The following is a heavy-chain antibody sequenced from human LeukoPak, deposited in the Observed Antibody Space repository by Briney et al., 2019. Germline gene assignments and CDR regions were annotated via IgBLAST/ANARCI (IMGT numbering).Heavy chain of an antibody. CDR3: ARAGGYYYDSSGYELHAFDI. J-gene: IGHJ3*02. CDR1: GGSISSGGYS. Sequence: SQTLSLTCAVSGGSISSGGYSWSWIRQPPGKGLEWIGYIYHSGSTYYNPSLKSRVTISVDRSKNQFSLKLSSVTAADTAVYYCARAGGYYYDSSGYELHAFDIWGQGAMVTVSS. D-gene: IGHD3-22*01. V-gene: IGHV4-30-2*01. CDR2: IYHSGST.